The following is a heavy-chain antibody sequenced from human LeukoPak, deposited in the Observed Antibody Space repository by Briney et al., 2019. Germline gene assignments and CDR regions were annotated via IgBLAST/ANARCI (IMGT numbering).Heavy chain of an antibody. CDR1: GYTFTSYD. CDR2: MNPNSGNT. D-gene: IGHD6-13*01. CDR3: ARGKMAAASEFDY. Sequence: ASVKVSCKASGYTFTSYDINWVRQATGQGLEWMGWMNPNSGNTGYAQKLQGRVTMTTDTSTSTAYMELRSLRSDDTAVYYCARGKMAAASEFDYWGQGTLVTVSS. J-gene: IGHJ4*02. V-gene: IGHV1-8*01.